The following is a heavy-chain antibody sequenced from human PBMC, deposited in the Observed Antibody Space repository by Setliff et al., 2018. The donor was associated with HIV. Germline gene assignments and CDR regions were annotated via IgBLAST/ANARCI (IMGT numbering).Heavy chain of an antibody. V-gene: IGHV1-8*01. D-gene: IGHD4-17*01. CDR3: ARGSRGDYGDYGAFIRYFDL. CDR2: TNPNSGNT. J-gene: IGHJ2*01. Sequence: ASVKVSCKASGGTFISYAIGWVRQAPGQGLEWMGGTNPNSGNTGYAQKFQGRVTIIKNTSISTTYVELSSLRSEDTAVYYCARGSRGDYGDYGAFIRYFDLWGRGTLVTVSS. CDR1: GGTFISYA.